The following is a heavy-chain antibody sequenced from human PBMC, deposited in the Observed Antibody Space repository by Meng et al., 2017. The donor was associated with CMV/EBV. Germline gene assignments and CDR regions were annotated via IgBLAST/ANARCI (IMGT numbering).Heavy chain of an antibody. Sequence: SETLSLTCAVYGGSFSGYYWSWIRQPPGKGLEWIGEINHSGSTNYNPSLKSRVTISVDTSKNQLSLKLSSVTAADTAVYYCARGRILDIVVVVAAKGDGMDVWGQGTTVTVSS. CDR3: ARGRILDIVVVVAAKGDGMDV. CDR2: INHSGST. CDR1: GGSFSGYY. J-gene: IGHJ6*02. D-gene: IGHD2-15*01. V-gene: IGHV4-34*01.